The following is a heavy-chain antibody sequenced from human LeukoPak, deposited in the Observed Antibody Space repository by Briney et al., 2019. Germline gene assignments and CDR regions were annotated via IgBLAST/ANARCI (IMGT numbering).Heavy chain of an antibody. CDR3: AKEEEVLLMMFNYFTS. V-gene: IGHV3-64*04. J-gene: IGHJ4*02. CDR2: ISSNGGST. Sequence: GGSLRLSCAASGFTFSSYSMHWVRQAPGKGLEYVSGISSNGGSTWYAGSVKGRFTISRDNAKNSLYLQMNSLRAEDTAVYYCAKEEEVLLMMFNYFTSWGQGTLVTVSS. CDR1: GFTFSSYS. D-gene: IGHD2-8*01.